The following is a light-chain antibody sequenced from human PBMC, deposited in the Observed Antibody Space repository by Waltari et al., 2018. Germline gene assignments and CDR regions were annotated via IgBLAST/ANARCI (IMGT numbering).Light chain of an antibody. Sequence: LTQSPGTLSLSPGERATLSCRASQSIGTYLVWYQQQPGQAPRLLMYAASRRATGIPDRFSGSGSGTDFSLTIRRLEPEDFAVYFCQNHERLPATFGQGTKVEIK. CDR2: AAS. CDR1: QSIGTY. V-gene: IGKV3-20*01. CDR3: QNHERLPAT. J-gene: IGKJ1*01.